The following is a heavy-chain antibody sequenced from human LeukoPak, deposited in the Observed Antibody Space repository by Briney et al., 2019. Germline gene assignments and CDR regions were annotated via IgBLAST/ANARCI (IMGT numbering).Heavy chain of an antibody. V-gene: IGHV3-48*03. J-gene: IGHJ6*04. Sequence: PGGSLRLSCAASGFTFSSYEMNWVRQAPGKGLEWVSYISSSGSTIYYADSVNGRFTISRDNAKNSLYLQINSLRAEDTAVYYCAELGITMIGGVWGKGTTVTISS. CDR1: GFTFSSYE. CDR2: ISSSGSTI. D-gene: IGHD3-10*02. CDR3: AELGITMIGGV.